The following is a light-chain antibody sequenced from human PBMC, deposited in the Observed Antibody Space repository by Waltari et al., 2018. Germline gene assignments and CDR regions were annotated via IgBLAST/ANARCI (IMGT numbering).Light chain of an antibody. CDR2: DVT. Sequence: QSALTQPASVSGSPGQSITISCTGTSSDVGGYNFVSWYQQHPGKVPKLIIYDVTNRPSGVSRRCSGSKSGNTASLTISGLQAEDEADYYCSSYTTSSTYVFGTGTKVTVL. V-gene: IGLV2-14*03. CDR3: SSYTTSSTYV. CDR1: SSDVGGYNF. J-gene: IGLJ1*01.